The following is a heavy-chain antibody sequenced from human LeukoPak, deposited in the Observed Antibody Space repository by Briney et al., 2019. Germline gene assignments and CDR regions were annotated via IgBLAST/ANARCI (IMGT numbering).Heavy chain of an antibody. J-gene: IGHJ6*03. D-gene: IGHD2-21*02. CDR1: GFTFSSYA. V-gene: IGHV3-15*01. CDR3: TTDQGSGVTPPYYYYMDV. CDR2: IKSNTAGGTT. Sequence: GGSLRLSCAASGFTFSSYAMSWVRQAPGKGLEWVGRIKSNTAGGTTDYAAPVKGRFTMSRDDSKNTLYLQMNSLKTEDTAVYYCTTDQGSGVTPPYYYYMDVWGKGTTVTVSS.